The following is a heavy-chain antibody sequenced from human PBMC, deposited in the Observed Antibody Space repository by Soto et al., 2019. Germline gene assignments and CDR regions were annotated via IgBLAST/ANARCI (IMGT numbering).Heavy chain of an antibody. CDR2: ISAYNGNT. J-gene: IGHJ6*02. D-gene: IGHD3-3*01. CDR3: ASPHITIFGVVPKSPPDYYYGMDV. Sequence: ASVKVSCKASGYTFTSYGISWVRQAPGQGLEWMGWISAYNGNTNYAQKLQGRVTMTTDTSTSTAYMELSSLRSEDTAVYYCASPHITIFGVVPKSPPDYYYGMDVWGQGTTVTVSS. CDR1: GYTFTSYG. V-gene: IGHV1-18*01.